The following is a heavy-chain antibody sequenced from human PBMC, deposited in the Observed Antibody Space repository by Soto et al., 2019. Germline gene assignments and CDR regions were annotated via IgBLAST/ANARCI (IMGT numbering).Heavy chain of an antibody. CDR1: GGTFSSHG. CDR2: IIPTFGTP. CDR3: ASERSAHYFDF. D-gene: IGHD1-26*01. Sequence: QVQLVQSGTVVQRRGSSVKVSCQASGGTFSSHGMAWVRQAPGQGLEWMGGIIPTFGTPTYAPKFQGRVTITEDKSTNTAYMELSSLRSEDTGVYYCASERSAHYFDFWGQGTLITVSS. V-gene: IGHV1-69*06. J-gene: IGHJ4*02.